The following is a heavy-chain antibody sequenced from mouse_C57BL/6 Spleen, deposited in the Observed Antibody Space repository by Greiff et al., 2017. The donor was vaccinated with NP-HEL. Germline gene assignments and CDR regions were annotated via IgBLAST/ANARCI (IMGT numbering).Heavy chain of an antibody. CDR2: IYPGDGDT. CDR3: ERGDGWFAY. V-gene: IGHV1-82*01. Sequence: VMLVESGPELVKPGASVKISCKASGYAFSSSWMNWVKQRPGKGLEWIGRIYPGDGDTNYNGKFKGKATLTAAKSSSTAYMQLSSLTSEDSAVYFCERGDGWFAYWGQGTLVTVSA. CDR1: GYAFSSSW. J-gene: IGHJ3*01.